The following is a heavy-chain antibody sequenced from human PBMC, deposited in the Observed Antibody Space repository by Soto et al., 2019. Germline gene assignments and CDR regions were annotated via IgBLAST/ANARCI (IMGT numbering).Heavy chain of an antibody. CDR1: GYSISSGYY. J-gene: IGHJ5*02. V-gene: IGHV4-38-2*02. D-gene: IGHD2-2*01. CDR3: ARDQEVVVPAAILGLDP. Sequence: SETLSLTCAVSGYSISSGYYWGWIRQPPGKGLEWIGGIYHSGSTYYNPSLKSRVTISVDTSKNQFSLKLSSVTAADTAVYYCARDQEVVVPAAILGLDPWGQGTLVTVSS. CDR2: IYHSGST.